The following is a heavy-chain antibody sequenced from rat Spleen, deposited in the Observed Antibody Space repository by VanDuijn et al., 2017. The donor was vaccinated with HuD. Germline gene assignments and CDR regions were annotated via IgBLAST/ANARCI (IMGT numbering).Heavy chain of an antibody. CDR2: ITNTGGST. CDR1: GFTFNNYW. D-gene: IGHD3-2*01. CDR3: IGSFGY. J-gene: IGHJ2*01. Sequence: EVQLVESGGGLVQPGRSLKLSCVASGFTFNNYWMTWIRQAPGKGLEWVASITNTGGSTYYPDSVKGRFTISRTAFMHLDSLTPDDSAVFYCARELWIGSFGYWGQGVMVTVSS. V-gene: IGHV5-31*01.